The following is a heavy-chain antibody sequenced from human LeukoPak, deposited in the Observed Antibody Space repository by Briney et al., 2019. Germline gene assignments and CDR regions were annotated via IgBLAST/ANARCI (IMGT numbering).Heavy chain of an antibody. D-gene: IGHD3-22*01. CDR2: ISNSGSAK. CDR3: ARADSSGRSFDY. Sequence: GGSLRLSCVASGFTLIRYEMDWVRQAPGKGLEWVSYISNSGSAKYYADSVKGRFTISRDNAKNLLHLQMNSLRVEDTAVYYCARADSSGRSFDYWGQGTLVTVSS. J-gene: IGHJ4*02. V-gene: IGHV3-48*03. CDR1: GFTLIRYE.